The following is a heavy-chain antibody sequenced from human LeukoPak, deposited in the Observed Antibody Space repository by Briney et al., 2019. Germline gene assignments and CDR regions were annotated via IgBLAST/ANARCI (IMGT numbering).Heavy chain of an antibody. J-gene: IGHJ4*02. CDR2: IYHSGST. V-gene: IGHV4-38-2*01. Sequence: SETLSLTCAVSGYSISSGYYWGWIRQPPGKGLEWIGSIYHSGSTYYNPSLKSRVTISVDTSKNQFSLKLSSVTAAGTAVYYCASTQLLPPSLDYWGQGTLVTVSS. CDR1: GYSISSGYY. D-gene: IGHD2-2*01. CDR3: ASTQLLPPSLDY.